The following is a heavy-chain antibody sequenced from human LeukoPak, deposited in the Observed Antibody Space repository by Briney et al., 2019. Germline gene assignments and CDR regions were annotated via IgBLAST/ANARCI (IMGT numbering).Heavy chain of an antibody. Sequence: GGSLRLSCAASGFTVSSNYMSCVRQAPGKGLEWVSVIYSGGSTYYADSVKGRFTISRDNSKNTLYLQMNSLRAEDTAVYYCAREKEYSGYDLFDYWGQGTLVTVSS. J-gene: IGHJ4*02. CDR2: IYSGGST. D-gene: IGHD5-12*01. CDR3: AREKEYSGYDLFDY. CDR1: GFTVSSNY. V-gene: IGHV3-53*01.